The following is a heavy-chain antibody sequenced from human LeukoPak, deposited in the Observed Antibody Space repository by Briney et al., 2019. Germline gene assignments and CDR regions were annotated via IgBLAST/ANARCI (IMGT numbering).Heavy chain of an antibody. CDR2: ISSSSSTI. Sequence: GGSLRLSCAASGFTFSSYWMSWVRQAPGKGLEWVSYISSSSSTIYYADSVKGRFTISRDNAKNSLYLQMNSLRAEDTAVYYCAREGPILAYYDILTGPDAFDIWGQGTMVTVSS. D-gene: IGHD3-9*01. V-gene: IGHV3-48*04. CDR1: GFTFSSYW. CDR3: AREGPILAYYDILTGPDAFDI. J-gene: IGHJ3*02.